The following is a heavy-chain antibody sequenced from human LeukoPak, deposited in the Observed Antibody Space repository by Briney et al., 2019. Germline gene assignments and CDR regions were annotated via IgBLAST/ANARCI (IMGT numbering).Heavy chain of an antibody. V-gene: IGHV3-53*01. CDR3: ARGPGIVGATTRFDY. J-gene: IGHJ4*02. CDR2: LYSGGST. CDR1: GFTVSSDY. D-gene: IGHD1-26*01. Sequence: GGSLRLSCAAYGFTVSSDYMSWVRQAPGKGLEWVSVLYSGGSTYYADSVKGRFTISRDNSKNTLYLQMNSLRADDTAVYYCARGPGIVGATTRFDYWGQGTLVTVSS.